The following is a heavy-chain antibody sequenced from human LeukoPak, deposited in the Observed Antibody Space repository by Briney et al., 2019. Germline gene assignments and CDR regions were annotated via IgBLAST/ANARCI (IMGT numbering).Heavy chain of an antibody. D-gene: IGHD3-22*01. CDR3: ARRGGSGYYL. J-gene: IGHJ4*02. CDR1: GGSFSGYY. CDR2: INHSGST. V-gene: IGHV4-34*01. Sequence: SETLSLTCAVYGGSFSGYYWSWIRQPPGKGLEWIGEINHSGSTNYNPSLKSRVTISVDTSKNQFSLKLSSVTAADTAVYYCARRGGSGYYLWGQGTLVTVSS.